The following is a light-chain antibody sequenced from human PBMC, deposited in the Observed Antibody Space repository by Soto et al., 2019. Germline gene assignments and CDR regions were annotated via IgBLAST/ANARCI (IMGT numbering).Light chain of an antibody. CDR2: EVG. CDR3: SSYASGSIYV. V-gene: IGLV2-14*01. CDR1: SSDVGAFNY. J-gene: IGLJ1*01. Sequence: QSALTQPASVSGSPGQSITISCTGTSSDVGAFNYVSWYLQYPGKAPKLMIYEVGNRPSGVSNRFSGSKSGTTASLTISGLQAEDEADYYCSSYASGSIYVFGTGTKLTVL.